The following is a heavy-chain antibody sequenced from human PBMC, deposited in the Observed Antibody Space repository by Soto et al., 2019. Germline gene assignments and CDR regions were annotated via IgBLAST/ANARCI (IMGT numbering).Heavy chain of an antibody. V-gene: IGHV4-4*07. CDR3: ARGMTPPGAPAWYYFDS. Sequence: SETLSLTCTVSGASITGSSYLSWIRQPAGKGLEWIGRFSLSGTTSYNPSLRSRVTMSADVSKNQFSLRLTSVTAADTALYYCARGMTPPGAPAWYYFDSWGQGTLVTVSS. D-gene: IGHD2-8*02. CDR1: GASITGSSY. J-gene: IGHJ4*02. CDR2: FSLSGTT.